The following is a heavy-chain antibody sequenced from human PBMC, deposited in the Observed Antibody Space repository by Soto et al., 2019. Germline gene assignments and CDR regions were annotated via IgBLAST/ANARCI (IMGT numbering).Heavy chain of an antibody. D-gene: IGHD3-22*01. J-gene: IGHJ1*01. CDR1: GYTFTSYG. CDR2: ISAYKGNT. CDR3: ARPTYYSDTSASLTGYFQH. Sequence: QVQLVQSGAEVKKPGASVKVSCKASGYTFTSYGITWVRQAPGQGLEWMGWISAYKGNTNYAQKFQGRLTMTTDTSSSTAYMDMRSLRSDDTAVYYCARPTYYSDTSASLTGYFQHWGQGTLVTVSS. V-gene: IGHV1-18*01.